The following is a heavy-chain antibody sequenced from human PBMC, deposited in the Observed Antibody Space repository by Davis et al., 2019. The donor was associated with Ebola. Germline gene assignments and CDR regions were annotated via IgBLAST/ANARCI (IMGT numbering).Heavy chain of an antibody. J-gene: IGHJ3*02. D-gene: IGHD2/OR15-2a*01. V-gene: IGHV3-23*01. CDR2: FGTGGDT. Sequence: PGGSLRLSCAASGFTFSDYYMSWIRQAPGKGLEWVSTFGTGGDTYYADSVKGRFAMSRDNSRGTLYLQMNSLRVEDSAIYYCVKDSSNIWFDIWGQGTLVTVSS. CDR3: VKDSSNIWFDI. CDR1: GFTFSDYY.